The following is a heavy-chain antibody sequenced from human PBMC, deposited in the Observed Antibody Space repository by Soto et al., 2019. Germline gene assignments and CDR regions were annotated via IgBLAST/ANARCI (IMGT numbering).Heavy chain of an antibody. V-gene: IGHV1-2*04. J-gene: IGHJ6*02. CDR2: INPNSGGT. D-gene: IGHD3-3*02. CDR1: GYTFTGYY. CDR3: ARGGRIGVLGVLYYYGMDV. Sequence: GASVKVSCKASGYTFTGYYMHWVRQAPGQGLEWMGWINPNSGGTNYAQKFQGWVTMTRDTSISTAYMELSRLSSDDTAVFFCARGGRIGVLGVLYYYGMDVWGQGTTVTVSS.